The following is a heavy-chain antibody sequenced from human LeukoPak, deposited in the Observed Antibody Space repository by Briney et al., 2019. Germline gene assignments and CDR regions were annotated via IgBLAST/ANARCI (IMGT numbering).Heavy chain of an antibody. CDR3: AREDILTGYDY. Sequence: GGSLRLSCAASGFTFSSYSMNWVRQAPGKGLEWVAVIWYDGSNKYYADSVKGRFTISRDNSKNTLYLQMNSLRAEDTAVYYCAREDILTGYDYWGQGTLVTVSS. J-gene: IGHJ4*02. CDR2: IWYDGSNK. D-gene: IGHD3-9*01. V-gene: IGHV3-33*08. CDR1: GFTFSSYS.